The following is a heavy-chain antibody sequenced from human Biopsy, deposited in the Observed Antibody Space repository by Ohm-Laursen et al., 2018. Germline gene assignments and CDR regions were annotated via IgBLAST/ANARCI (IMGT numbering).Heavy chain of an antibody. V-gene: IGHV4-4*07. CDR1: GDSLSSYY. CDR3: ARWTPEYDSSRYYLDAFDI. D-gene: IGHD3-22*01. Sequence: SETLSLTCTVSGDSLSSYYWSWIRQPAGKGLEWIGRIYSSGSTNYNPSLKSRVTLSMDTSKRQFSLKLSFVTAADTAVYYWARWTPEYDSSRYYLDAFDIWGQGKKVTASS. J-gene: IGHJ3*02. CDR2: IYSSGST.